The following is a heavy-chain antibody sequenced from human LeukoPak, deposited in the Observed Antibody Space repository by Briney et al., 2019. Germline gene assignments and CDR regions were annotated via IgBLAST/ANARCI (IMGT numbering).Heavy chain of an antibody. CDR3: ARDYGFAPSDY. J-gene: IGHJ4*02. CDR1: VYTCTSYG. Sequence: ASVKVSCKSSVYTCTSYGISWVRQAPGQGLEWMGWISAYNGNTNYAQKLQSRVTMTTDTSTRTAYMELRRLRSDDTAVYYCARDYGFAPSDYWGQGTLVTVSS. CDR2: ISAYNGNT. V-gene: IGHV1-18*01. D-gene: IGHD3-10*01.